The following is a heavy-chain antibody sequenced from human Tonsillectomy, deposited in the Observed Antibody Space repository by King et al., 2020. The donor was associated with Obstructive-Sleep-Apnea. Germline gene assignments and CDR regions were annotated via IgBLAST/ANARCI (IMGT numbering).Heavy chain of an antibody. V-gene: IGHV3-7*01. D-gene: IGHD3-10*01. J-gene: IGHJ4*02. CDR2: IKRDGSDK. Sequence: DVQLVESGGGLVRPGGSLRISCAASGFSFSSYWMSWVRQAPGKGLEWVANIKRDGSDKYYVDSVKGRFTISRDNARTSLYLQMSSLRAEDTAVYYCARDSGNYFDYWGQGTLVTVSS. CDR3: ARDSGNYFDY. CDR1: GFSFSSYW.